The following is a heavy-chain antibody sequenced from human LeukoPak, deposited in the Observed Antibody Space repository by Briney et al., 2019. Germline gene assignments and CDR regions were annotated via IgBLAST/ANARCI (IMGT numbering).Heavy chain of an antibody. D-gene: IGHD1-1*01. CDR1: GVSISSYF. CDR2: VYYNGIT. J-gene: IGHJ4*02. CDR3: ASQLGGTTSH. Sequence: PSETLSLTCTVSGVSISSYFWSWIRQPPGKGLEWIGYVYYNGITNYNPSLKSRVSISPDTSKSQFSLKLNSVTAEATAVYYCASQLGGTTSHWGRGTLVTVSS. V-gene: IGHV4-59*01.